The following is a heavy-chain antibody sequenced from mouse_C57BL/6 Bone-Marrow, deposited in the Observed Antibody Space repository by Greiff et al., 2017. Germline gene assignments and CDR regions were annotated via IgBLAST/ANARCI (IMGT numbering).Heavy chain of an antibody. CDR3: TGDSSGVFAY. V-gene: IGHV6-3*01. D-gene: IGHD3-2*02. CDR1: GFTFSNYW. Sequence: EVKVVESGGGLVQPGGSMKLSCVASGFTFSNYWMNWVRQSPEKGLEWVAQIRLKSDNYATHYAESVKGRFTISRDDSKSSVYLQMNNLRAEDTGIYYCTGDSSGVFAYWGQGTLVTVSA. J-gene: IGHJ3*01. CDR2: IRLKSDNYAT.